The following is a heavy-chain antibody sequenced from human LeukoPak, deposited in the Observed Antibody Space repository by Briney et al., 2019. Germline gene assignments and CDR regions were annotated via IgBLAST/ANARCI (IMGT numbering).Heavy chain of an antibody. CDR1: KFTFSSYA. CDR2: ISGSGGST. D-gene: IGHD6-13*01. CDR3: AKVKYSSSWYPPFDY. J-gene: IGHJ4*02. V-gene: IGHV3-23*01. Sequence: GGSLRLSCAASKFTFSSYAMSWVRQAPGKGLEWVSAISGSGGSTYYADSVKGRFTISRDNSKNTLYLQMNSLRAEDTAVYYCAKVKYSSSWYPPFDYWGQGTLVTVS.